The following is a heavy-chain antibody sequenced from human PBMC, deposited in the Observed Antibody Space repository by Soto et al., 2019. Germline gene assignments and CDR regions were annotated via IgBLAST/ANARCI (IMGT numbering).Heavy chain of an antibody. D-gene: IGHD2-21*02. J-gene: IGHJ4*02. CDR1: AFTFSSYA. CDR3: AKGRASDCPGCTQDY. V-gene: IGHV3-23*01. Sequence: EVQLLESGAALPRLGGSLRLSCAASAFTFSSYAMSWVRQAPGRGREWVSAVSGSGDSTYYADSVKGRFTISRDNSKNTLYLQMNSLRAEDTAVYYCAKGRASDCPGCTQDYWGQGTLVTVSS. CDR2: VSGSGDST.